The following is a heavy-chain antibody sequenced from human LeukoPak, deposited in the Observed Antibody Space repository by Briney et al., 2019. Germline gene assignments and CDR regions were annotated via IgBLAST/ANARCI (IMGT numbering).Heavy chain of an antibody. D-gene: IGHD3-22*01. J-gene: IGHJ5*02. Sequence: SQTLSLTCTVSGGSISSGSYYWSWIRQPAGKGLEWIGRIYTSGGTNYNPSLKSRVTISVDTSKNQFSLKLSSVTAADTAVYYCARDTYYYDGSGYYALNWLDPWGQGTLVTVSS. CDR1: GGSISSGSYY. CDR2: IYTSGGT. V-gene: IGHV4-61*02. CDR3: ARDTYYYDGSGYYALNWLDP.